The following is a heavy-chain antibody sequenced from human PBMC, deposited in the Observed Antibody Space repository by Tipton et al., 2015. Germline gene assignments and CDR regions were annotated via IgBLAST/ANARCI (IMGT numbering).Heavy chain of an antibody. CDR1: GGTFSSYA. Sequence: QSGAEVKKPGSSVKVSCKASGGTFSSYAINWVRQAPGQGLEWMGGIIPIFGTANYAQKFQGRVTITADESTNAAYMELSSLRSEDTAVYYCASQLCSGGSCYFDYWGQGTLVTVSS. D-gene: IGHD2-15*01. CDR2: IIPIFGTA. J-gene: IGHJ4*02. V-gene: IGHV1-69*01. CDR3: ASQLCSGGSCYFDY.